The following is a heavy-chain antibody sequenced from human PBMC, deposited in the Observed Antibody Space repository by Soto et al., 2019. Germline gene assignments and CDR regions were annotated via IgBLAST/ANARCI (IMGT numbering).Heavy chain of an antibody. D-gene: IGHD6-19*01. V-gene: IGHV3-30*18. CDR1: GFTFSSYG. CDR2: ISDDGSNK. J-gene: IGHJ6*02. Sequence: QVQLVESGGGVVQPGRSLRLSCAASGFTFSSYGMHWVRQAPGKGLEWVAVISDDGSNKYYADSVKGRFTISRDNSKNTLYLQMNSLRAEDTAVYYCAKAGYSSGWLAYYYYGMDVWGQGTTVTVSS. CDR3: AKAGYSSGWLAYYYYGMDV.